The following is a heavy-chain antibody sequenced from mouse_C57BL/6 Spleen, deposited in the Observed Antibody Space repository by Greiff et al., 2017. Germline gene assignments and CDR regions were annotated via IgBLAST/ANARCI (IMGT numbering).Heavy chain of an antibody. D-gene: IGHD2-4*01. CDR2: IDPSGSYT. V-gene: IGHV1-50*01. J-gene: IGHJ1*03. CDR3: ARDYPYFDD. CDR1: GYTFTSYW. Sequence: VQLQQPGAELVKPGDSVKLSCKASGYTFTSYWMQWVKQRPGQGLEWIGEIDPSGSYTNYNRKFKGKATLTVDTSTSTAYMHLSSLTSEDSAVYYCARDYPYFDDWGTGTTVTVSS.